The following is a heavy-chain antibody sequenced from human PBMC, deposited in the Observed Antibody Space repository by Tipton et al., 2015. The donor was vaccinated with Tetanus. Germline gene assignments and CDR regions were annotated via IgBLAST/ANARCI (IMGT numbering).Heavy chain of an antibody. J-gene: IGHJ4*02. CDR3: ARDYSIPYYFDY. CDR1: GYTFTSYG. CDR2: ISPYNGNT. D-gene: IGHD4-11*01. V-gene: IGHV1-18*01. Sequence: QLVQSGAEVKKPGASVKVSCKASGYTFTSYGIAWVRQAPGQGLEWMGWISPYNGNTNYAQNFQGRVTMTTETSTSTAYMELRSLISDDTAVYYCARDYSIPYYFDYWGQGTRVIVSS.